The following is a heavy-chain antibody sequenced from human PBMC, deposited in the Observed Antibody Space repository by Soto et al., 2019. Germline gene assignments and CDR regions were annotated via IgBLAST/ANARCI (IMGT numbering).Heavy chain of an antibody. CDR3: AKHSSSSGTYYYYIMDV. Sequence: HPGGSLRLSCAASGFTFNSYAMSWVRQAPGKGLEWVSVISGSGGSTYYADSVKGRFSISRDNSRNTLFLQLNSLRAEDTAVYYCAKHSSSSGTYYYYIMDVWGQGTTVTVSS. CDR1: GFTFNSYA. CDR2: ISGSGGST. J-gene: IGHJ6*02. V-gene: IGHV3-23*01. D-gene: IGHD6-6*01.